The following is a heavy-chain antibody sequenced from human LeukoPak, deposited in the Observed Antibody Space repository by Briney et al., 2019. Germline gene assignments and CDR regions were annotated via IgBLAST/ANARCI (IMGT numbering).Heavy chain of an antibody. Sequence: PSKTLSLTCAVYGGSFSGYYWSWIRQHPGKGLEWIGYIYYSGSTYYNPSLKSRVTISVDTSKNQFSLKLSSVTAADTAVYYCARDSNNQQLGIDYWGQGTLVTVSS. V-gene: IGHV4-31*11. CDR3: ARDSNNQQLGIDY. CDR1: GGSFSGYY. D-gene: IGHD6-13*01. J-gene: IGHJ4*02. CDR2: IYYSGST.